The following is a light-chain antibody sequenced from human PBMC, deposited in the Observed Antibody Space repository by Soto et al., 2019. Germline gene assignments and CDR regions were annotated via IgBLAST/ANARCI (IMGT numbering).Light chain of an antibody. CDR2: EVS. J-gene: IGLJ1*01. Sequence: QSVLTQPASVFGSPGQSITFSCTGTSSDVGGYNFDSWYQQHPGKAPKLMIYEVSSRPSGVSNRFSGSKSGNTASLTISGLQPEDEADYYCSSYTTSTTVVFGTGTKV. V-gene: IGLV2-14*03. CDR3: SSYTTSTTVV. CDR1: SSDVGGYNF.